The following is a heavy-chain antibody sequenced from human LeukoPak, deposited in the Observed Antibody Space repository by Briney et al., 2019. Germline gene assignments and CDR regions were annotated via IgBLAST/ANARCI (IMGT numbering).Heavy chain of an antibody. D-gene: IGHD5-12*01. CDR1: GFTFSSYS. CDR3: ARDSGYSGSFDY. V-gene: IGHV3-48*01. Sequence: PGGSLRLSCAASGFTFSSYSMNWVRQAPGKGLEWVSYISSSSRSIYYADSVTGRFTISRDNAKNSLYLQMNSLRAEDTAVYYCARDSGYSGSFDYWGQGTLVTVSS. CDR2: ISSSSRSI. J-gene: IGHJ4*02.